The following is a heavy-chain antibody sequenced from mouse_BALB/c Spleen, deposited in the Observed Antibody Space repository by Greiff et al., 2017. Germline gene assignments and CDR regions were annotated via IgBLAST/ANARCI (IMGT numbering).Heavy chain of an antibody. CDR2: INPYNGAT. CDR3: AFTTVVATYWYFDV. Sequence: VQLQQSGPELVKPGASVKISCKASGYSFTGYYMHWVKQSHVKSLEWIGRINPYNGATSYNQNFKDKASLTVDKSSSTAYMELHSLTSEDSAVYYCAFTTVVATYWYFDVWGAGTTVTVSS. J-gene: IGHJ1*01. D-gene: IGHD1-1*01. CDR1: GYSFTGYY. V-gene: IGHV1-31*01.